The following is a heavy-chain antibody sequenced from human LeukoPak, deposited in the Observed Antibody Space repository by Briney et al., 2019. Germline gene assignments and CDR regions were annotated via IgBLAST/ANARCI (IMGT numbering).Heavy chain of an antibody. CDR1: GGSFSGYY. D-gene: IGHD6-25*01. CDR3: ARGRPHPESYFGY. CDR2: INHSGST. J-gene: IGHJ4*02. Sequence: SETQSLTSAVDGGSFSGYYWSWIRQPPGNWMEWIGEINHSGSTNYNPSLKSRVTISVDTSKNQFSQKLTSVTAADTAVYYFARGRPHPESYFGYWGQVTLVTVSS. V-gene: IGHV4-34*01.